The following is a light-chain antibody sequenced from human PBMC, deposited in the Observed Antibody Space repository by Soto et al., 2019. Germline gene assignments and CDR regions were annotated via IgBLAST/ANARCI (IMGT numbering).Light chain of an antibody. J-gene: IGKJ1*01. CDR1: QSVSSSY. Sequence: EIVLTQSPGTLSLSPEERATLSCRASQSVSSSYLAWYQQRPGQAPRLLIYDASTRATGIPSRFSGSGFGTDFTLTISSLQSEDFAVYYCQQYSIWRTFGQGTKVDIK. CDR3: QQYSIWRT. CDR2: DAS. V-gene: IGKV3-20*01.